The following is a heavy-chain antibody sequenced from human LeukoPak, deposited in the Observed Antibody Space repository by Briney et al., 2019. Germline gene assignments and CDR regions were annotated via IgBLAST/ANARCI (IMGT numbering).Heavy chain of an antibody. D-gene: IGHD6-13*01. J-gene: IGHJ4*02. CDR1: GFTFDDYA. V-gene: IGHV3-30*02. CDR3: AKGSSFDY. CDR2: IRYDGSDK. Sequence: GGSLRLSCTASGFTFDDYAMHWVRQAPGKGLVWVAFIRYDGSDKYYADSVRGRFTISRDNSKNTLYLQMNSLRPEDTAVYYCAKGSSFDYWGQGTLVTVSS.